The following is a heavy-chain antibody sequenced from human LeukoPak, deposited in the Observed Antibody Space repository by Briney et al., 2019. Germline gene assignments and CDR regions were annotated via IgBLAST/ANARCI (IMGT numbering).Heavy chain of an antibody. Sequence: PSETLSLTCTVSGGSISSSSYYWGWIRQPPGKGLEWIGRIYYSASTYYNPSLKSRGTISVDTPQNQFPLKLSSVTAANTVVYYCASYSGDYGSYYFDYWGQGTLVTVSS. V-gene: IGHV4-39*01. CDR3: ASYSGDYGSYYFDY. J-gene: IGHJ4*02. CDR1: GGSISSSSYY. D-gene: IGHD4-17*01. CDR2: IYYSAST.